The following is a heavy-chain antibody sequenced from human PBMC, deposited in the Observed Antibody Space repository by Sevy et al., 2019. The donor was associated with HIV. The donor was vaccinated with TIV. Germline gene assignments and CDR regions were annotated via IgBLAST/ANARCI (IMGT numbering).Heavy chain of an antibody. CDR2: IYSDGTT. CDR3: ARGKSGYGYALNY. Sequence: GGSLRLSCAASGFTVNSNYMTWVRQAPGKGLEGVSVIYSDGTTYHDDAVKDRFTISRDNFKNTLYLQMNSLRAEDTAVYYCARGKSGYGYALNYWGQGTLVTVSS. J-gene: IGHJ4*02. V-gene: IGHV3-66*01. D-gene: IGHD5-18*01. CDR1: GFTVNSNY.